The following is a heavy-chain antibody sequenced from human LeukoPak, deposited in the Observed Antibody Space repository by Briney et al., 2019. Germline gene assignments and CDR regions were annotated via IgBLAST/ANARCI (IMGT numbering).Heavy chain of an antibody. V-gene: IGHV1-2*02. J-gene: IGHJ4*02. D-gene: IGHD5-12*01. CDR3: ARVGERAIAALWSY. CDR1: GYTLTAYY. CDR2: INPNSGDT. Sequence: ASVKVSCKASGYTLTAYYMHCVRQAPGQGLEWMVWINPNSGDTEYAHKFQGRVTMTRDTSINTAYMELTSLRSDDTAVYYCARVGERAIAALWSYWGQGTPVTVSS.